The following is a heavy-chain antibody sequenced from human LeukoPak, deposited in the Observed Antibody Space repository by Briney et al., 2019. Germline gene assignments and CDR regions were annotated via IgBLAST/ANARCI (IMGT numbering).Heavy chain of an antibody. CDR2: IKQDGSEK. D-gene: IGHD3-3*01. J-gene: IGHJ6*03. V-gene: IGHV3-7*01. CDR3: ARASPPYDFWSGYYDYYYYYMDV. Sequence: GGSLRLSCAASGLTFSSYWMSWVRQAPGKGLEWVANIKQDGSEKYYVDSVKGRFTISRDNAKNSLYLQMNSLRAEDTAVYYCARASPPYDFWSGYYDYYYYYMDVWGKGATVTVSS. CDR1: GLTFSSYW.